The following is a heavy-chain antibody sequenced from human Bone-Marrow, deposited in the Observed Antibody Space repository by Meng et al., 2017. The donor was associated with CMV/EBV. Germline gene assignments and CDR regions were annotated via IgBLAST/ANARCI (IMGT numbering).Heavy chain of an antibody. D-gene: IGHD3-22*01. J-gene: IGHJ4*02. Sequence: GESLKISCAASGFTFSSYWMHWVRQAPGKGLVWVSRINSDGSSTSYADSVKGRFTISRDNAKNTLYLQMNSLRAEDTAVYYCARDPPYYYDSSGYYPYYWGQRTLVTASS. CDR3: ARDPPYYYDSSGYYPYY. CDR1: GFTFSSYW. CDR2: INSDGSST. V-gene: IGHV3-74*01.